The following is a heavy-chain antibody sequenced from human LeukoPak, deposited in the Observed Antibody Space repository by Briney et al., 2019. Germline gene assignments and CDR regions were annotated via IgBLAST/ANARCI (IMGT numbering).Heavy chain of an antibody. CDR2: ISYDGSNK. CDR1: GFTFSSYA. Sequence: GGSLRLSCAASGFTFSSYAMHWVRQAPGKGLEWVAVISYDGSNKYYADSVKGRFTISRDNSKNTLYLQMNSLRAEDTAVYYCARDGDTAMASFDYWGQGTLVTVSS. D-gene: IGHD5-18*01. J-gene: IGHJ4*02. V-gene: IGHV3-30-3*01. CDR3: ARDGDTAMASFDY.